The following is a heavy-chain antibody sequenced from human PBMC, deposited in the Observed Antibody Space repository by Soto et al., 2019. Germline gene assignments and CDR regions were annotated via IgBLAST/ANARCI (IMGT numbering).Heavy chain of an antibody. J-gene: IGHJ4*02. Sequence: PGGFLRLSCAASGFTFSSYWMHWVRQAPGKGLVWVSRTNSDGSSTNYADSVKGRFTISRDNAKNTLYLQMNGLRAEDTAVYYCARGPYCSGGSCYDYWGQGTLVNVSS. CDR1: GFTFSSYW. CDR3: ARGPYCSGGSCYDY. D-gene: IGHD2-15*01. CDR2: TNSDGSST. V-gene: IGHV3-74*01.